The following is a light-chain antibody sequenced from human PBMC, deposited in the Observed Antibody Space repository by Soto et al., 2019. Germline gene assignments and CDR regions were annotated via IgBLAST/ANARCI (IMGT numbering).Light chain of an antibody. Sequence: QPVLTQSPSASASLGASVKLTCTLSSGHSSYAIAWHQQQPEKGPRYLMKLNSDGSHSKGDGSPDRFSGSSSGAERYLTIASLQSEDEADYYCQTWGTDIYVFGTGTKVTVL. J-gene: IGLJ1*01. CDR2: LNSDGSH. CDR3: QTWGTDIYV. V-gene: IGLV4-69*01. CDR1: SGHSSYA.